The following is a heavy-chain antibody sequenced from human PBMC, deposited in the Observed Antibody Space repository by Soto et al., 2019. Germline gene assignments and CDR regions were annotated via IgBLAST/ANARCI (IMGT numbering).Heavy chain of an antibody. CDR2: IYYIGNT. CDR1: NGSISSRSSY. V-gene: IGHV4-39*01. CDR3: GGQDYGAKGYYFEN. J-gene: IGHJ4*02. Sequence: QLQLQESGSGLVKPSETLSLTCIVSNGSISSRSSYWGWIRQTPGKGLEWIGRIYYIGNTYYNPSLKRRVTISIDTSKTQFPLKMNSVTASDTAVYFCGGQDYGAKGYYFENWGQGALVTVSS. D-gene: IGHD4-17*01.